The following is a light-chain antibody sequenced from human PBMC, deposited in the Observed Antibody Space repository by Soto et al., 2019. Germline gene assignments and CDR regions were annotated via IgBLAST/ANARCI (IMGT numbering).Light chain of an antibody. CDR2: KAS. CDR3: QHYNSYSEA. CDR1: QSISSW. Sequence: DIQMTQSPSTLSASVGDRVTITCRASQSISSWLAWYQQKPGKAPNLLIYKASTLETGVPSRFTGSGSGTEFTLTISSLEPEDFATYYCQHYNSYSEAFGQGTKVDIK. V-gene: IGKV1-5*03. J-gene: IGKJ1*01.